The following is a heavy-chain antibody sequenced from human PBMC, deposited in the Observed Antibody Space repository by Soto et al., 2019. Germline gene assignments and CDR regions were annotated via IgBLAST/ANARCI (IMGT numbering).Heavy chain of an antibody. CDR3: ARQGPERGIAVAGTGNWFDP. CDR1: GYTFTGYY. V-gene: IGHV1-2*02. D-gene: IGHD6-19*01. J-gene: IGHJ5*02. CDR2: SIPNSGGT. Sequence: QVQLVQSGAEVKKPGASVKVSCKAPGYTFTGYYMHWVRQAPGNGLGWWDRSIPNSGGTNYAQKFQGRVTMTRDRSISTAYMELSRLRSDDTAVYYCARQGPERGIAVAGTGNWFDPWGQGTLVTVSS.